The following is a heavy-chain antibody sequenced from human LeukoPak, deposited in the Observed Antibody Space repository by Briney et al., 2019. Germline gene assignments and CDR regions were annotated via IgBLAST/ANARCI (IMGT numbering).Heavy chain of an antibody. Sequence: ASVKVSCKASGYTFTGYYMHWVRQAPGQGLEWMGWINPNSGGTNYAQKFQGRVTMTRDTSISTAYMELSRLRSDDTAVYYCARPSITIFGVVTYYYGMDVWGQGTTVTVSS. J-gene: IGHJ6*02. D-gene: IGHD3-3*01. CDR2: INPNSGGT. V-gene: IGHV1-2*02. CDR3: ARPSITIFGVVTYYYGMDV. CDR1: GYTFTGYY.